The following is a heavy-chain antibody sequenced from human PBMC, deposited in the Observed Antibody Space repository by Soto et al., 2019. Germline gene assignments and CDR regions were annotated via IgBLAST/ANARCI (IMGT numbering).Heavy chain of an antibody. Sequence: GESLKISCKGSGYSFAGYWITWVRQKPGKGLEWMGRIDPSDSQTYYSPSFRGHVTISATKSITTVFLQWSSLRASDTAMYYCARQDYDILTGPDAFDIWGQGTMVTVS. J-gene: IGHJ3*02. CDR3: ARQDYDILTGPDAFDI. D-gene: IGHD3-9*01. CDR2: IDPSDSQT. CDR1: GYSFAGYW. V-gene: IGHV5-10-1*01.